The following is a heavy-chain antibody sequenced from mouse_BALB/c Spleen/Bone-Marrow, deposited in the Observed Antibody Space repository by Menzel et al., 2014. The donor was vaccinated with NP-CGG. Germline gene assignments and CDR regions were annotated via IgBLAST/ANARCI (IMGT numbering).Heavy chain of an antibody. CDR2: INHSNGYT. CDR3: TREGAY. J-gene: IGHJ3*01. Sequence: VQLQQSGAELVKPGASVELSCKASGYTFTSYYMYWVKQRPGQGLEWIGEINHSNGYTNFNEKFKSKATLTVDKPSSTAYMQLSSLTSEDSAVYYCTREGAYWGQGTLITVSA. CDR1: GYTFTSYY. V-gene: IGHV1S81*02.